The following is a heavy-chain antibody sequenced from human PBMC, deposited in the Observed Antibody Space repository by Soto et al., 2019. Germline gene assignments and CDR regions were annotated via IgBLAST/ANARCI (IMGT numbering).Heavy chain of an antibody. J-gene: IGHJ4*02. Sequence: EVQLVGAGGGLVQPGGSLRLSCAASGFTVSSIYMRWVRQTPGEGLGWVSVIYTGGNTYYADSVKGRFTISRDNSKNTVYLQMNSLRAEDTAVYYCARQGGMDYDFWSGYSFDYWGQGTLVTVSS. CDR2: IYTGGNT. CDR3: ARQGGMDYDFWSGYSFDY. CDR1: GFTVSSIY. D-gene: IGHD3-3*01. V-gene: IGHV3-66*04.